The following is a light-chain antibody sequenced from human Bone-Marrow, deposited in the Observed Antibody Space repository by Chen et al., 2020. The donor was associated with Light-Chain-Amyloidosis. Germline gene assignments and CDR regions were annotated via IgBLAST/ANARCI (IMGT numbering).Light chain of an antibody. CDR2: GSS. Sequence: EIVLTQSPVTLSLSPGERVTLSCRASQSFHANYLTWYQQKPGQAPRLLISGSSSRVAGIPDRFSGSGSGTDFTLTISRLEPGDFAVYYCQQTISSPLTFGQGTRLEIK. CDR3: QQTISSPLT. J-gene: IGKJ5*01. V-gene: IGKV3-20*01. CDR1: QSFHANY.